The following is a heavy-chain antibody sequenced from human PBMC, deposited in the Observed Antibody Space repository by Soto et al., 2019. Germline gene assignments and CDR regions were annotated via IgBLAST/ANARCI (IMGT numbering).Heavy chain of an antibody. V-gene: IGHV1-69*12. CDR2: IIPIFGTA. Sequence: QVQLVKSGAEVKKPGSSVKVSCKASGGTFSSYAISWVRQAPGQGLEWMGGIIPIFGTANYAQKFQGRVTIIADESTSTAYMELSSLRSEDTAVFYCASNNNVLTGSYYYGMAVLGQGTTVTVSS. D-gene: IGHD3-9*01. J-gene: IGHJ6*02. CDR3: ASNNNVLTGSYYYGMAV. CDR1: GGTFSSYA.